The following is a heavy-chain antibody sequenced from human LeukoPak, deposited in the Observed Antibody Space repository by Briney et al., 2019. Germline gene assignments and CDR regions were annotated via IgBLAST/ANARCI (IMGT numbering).Heavy chain of an antibody. CDR2: IYYTGST. J-gene: IGHJ4*02. CDR3: ARGSKAAPGTFDY. Sequence: SETLSLTCTVSSGSISSYYWSWIRQPPGKGLEWIGYIYYTGSTDYNPSLKSRVAISVDTSKNQFSLKLSSVTAADTAVYYCARGSKAAPGTFDYWGQGTLVTVSS. V-gene: IGHV4-59*01. CDR1: SGSISSYY. D-gene: IGHD6-13*01.